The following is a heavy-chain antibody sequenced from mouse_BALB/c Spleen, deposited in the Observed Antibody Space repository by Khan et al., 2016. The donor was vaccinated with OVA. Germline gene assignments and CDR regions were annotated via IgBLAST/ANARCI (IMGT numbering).Heavy chain of an antibody. V-gene: IGHV1-9*01. J-gene: IGHJ3*01. CDR2: IFPGSVST. CDR1: GYTFSSYW. Sequence: QVQLKQSGGDLMKPGASVKISCKATGYTFSSYWIEWVKQRPGHGLEWIGQIFPGSVSTTYNEKFKGKATFTADKSSNTAYMQLSSLTSEDSAVYYCARGGYGGFAYWGQRTLVTVSA. CDR3: ARGGYGGFAY. D-gene: IGHD2-2*01.